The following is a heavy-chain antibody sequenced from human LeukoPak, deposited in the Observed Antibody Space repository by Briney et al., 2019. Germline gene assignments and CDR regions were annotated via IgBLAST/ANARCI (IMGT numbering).Heavy chain of an antibody. D-gene: IGHD2-21*02. Sequence: PGGSLRLSCAASGFTFSSYSMNWVRQAPGKGLEWVSSISSSSSYIYYADSVKGRFTISRDNAKNSLYLQMNSLRAEDTAVYYCARESGGGYHSEGPKLWGLGTLVTVSA. V-gene: IGHV3-21*01. CDR3: ARESGGGYHSEGPKL. J-gene: IGHJ4*02. CDR1: GFTFSSYS. CDR2: ISSSSSYI.